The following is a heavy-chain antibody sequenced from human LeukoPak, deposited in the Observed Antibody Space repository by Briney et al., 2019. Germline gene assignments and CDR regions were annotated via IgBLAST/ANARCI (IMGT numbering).Heavy chain of an antibody. Sequence: GGSLRLSCAASGVTFSSYAMSWVRQAPGKGLEWVSAISGSGGSTYYADSVKGRFTISRDNSKNTLYLQMNSLRAEDTAVYYCAKDLGYGSGSYFDYWGQGTLVTVSS. CDR1: GVTFSSYA. D-gene: IGHD3-10*01. V-gene: IGHV3-23*01. J-gene: IGHJ4*02. CDR3: AKDLGYGSGSYFDY. CDR2: ISGSGGST.